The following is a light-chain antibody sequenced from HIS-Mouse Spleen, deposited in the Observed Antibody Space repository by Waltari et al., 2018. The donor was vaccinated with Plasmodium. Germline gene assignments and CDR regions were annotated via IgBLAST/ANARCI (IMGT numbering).Light chain of an antibody. CDR1: SSDAGGYNY. CDR2: DVS. V-gene: IGLV2-11*01. Sequence: QSALTQPRSVSGSPGQSVTISCTGTSSDAGGYNYVSWYQQHPGKAPKLMIYDVSKRPSWVPDRFSGSKSGNTASLTISGLQAEDEADYYCCSYAGSYTWVFGGGTKLTVL. CDR3: CSYAGSYTWV. J-gene: IGLJ3*02.